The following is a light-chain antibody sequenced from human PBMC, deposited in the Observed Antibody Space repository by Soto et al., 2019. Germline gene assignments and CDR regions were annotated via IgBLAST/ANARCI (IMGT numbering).Light chain of an antibody. CDR1: SSKIGSNT. J-gene: IGLJ1*01. Sequence: QSLLTQPPPASGAPGQRVPTSFPGSSSKIGSNTVNWYQQLPGTAPKLLIYSNNQRPSGVPDRFSGSKSGTSASLAISGLQSEDEADYYCAAWDDSLNGSYVFGTGTKVTVL. CDR2: SNN. CDR3: AAWDDSLNGSYV. V-gene: IGLV1-44*01.